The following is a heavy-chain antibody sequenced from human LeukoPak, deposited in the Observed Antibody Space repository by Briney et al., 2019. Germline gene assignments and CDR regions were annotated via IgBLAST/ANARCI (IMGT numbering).Heavy chain of an antibody. CDR1: GFTFSSYS. CDR3: ARDLYF. J-gene: IGHJ4*02. D-gene: IGHD2-15*01. Sequence: GGSLRLSCVVSGFTFSSYSMNWVRQAPGRGLEWISYISSSSTTIYYADSVKGRFTISRDNAKNSLYLQMNSLRDEDTAVYYCARDLYFWGQGTLVTVSS. CDR2: ISSSSTTI. V-gene: IGHV3-48*02.